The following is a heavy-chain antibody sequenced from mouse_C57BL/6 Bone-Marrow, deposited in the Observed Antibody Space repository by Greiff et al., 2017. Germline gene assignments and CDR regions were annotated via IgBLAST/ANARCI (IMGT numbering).Heavy chain of an antibody. J-gene: IGHJ3*01. CDR1: GFTFTDYY. CDR2: IRNKANGYTT. Sequence: DVMLVESGGGLVQPGGSLSLSCAASGFTFTDYYMSWVRQPPGKALEWLGFIRNKANGYTTEYSASVKGRFTISRDNSQSILYLQMNALRAEDSATYYCARGPPFYYGYGFAYWGKGTLVTVSA. V-gene: IGHV7-3*01. D-gene: IGHD2-2*01. CDR3: ARGPPFYYGYGFAY.